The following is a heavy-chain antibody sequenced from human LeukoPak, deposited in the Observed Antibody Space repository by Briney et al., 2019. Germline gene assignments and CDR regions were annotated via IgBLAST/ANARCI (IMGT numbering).Heavy chain of an antibody. Sequence: ASVKVPCKVSGYTLTELSMHWVRQAPGKGLEWMGGFDPEDGETIYAQKFQGRVTMTEDTSTGTAYMELSSLRSEDTAVYYCATNFWSGYYYLWGQGTLVTVSS. CDR3: ATNFWSGYYYL. CDR2: FDPEDGET. J-gene: IGHJ4*02. D-gene: IGHD3-3*01. V-gene: IGHV1-24*01. CDR1: GYTLTELS.